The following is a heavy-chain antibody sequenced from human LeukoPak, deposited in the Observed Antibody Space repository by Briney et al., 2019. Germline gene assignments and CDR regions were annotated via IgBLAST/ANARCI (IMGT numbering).Heavy chain of an antibody. J-gene: IGHJ4*02. Sequence: GGSLRLSCAASGFTFSSYWMSWVRQAPGKGLGWVANIKQDGNEKYHLDSVKGRFTISRDNAKNSLFLQMNSLRVEDTAVYYCARDLVTPYYFDYWGQGTLVTVSS. D-gene: IGHD4-23*01. V-gene: IGHV3-7*04. CDR2: IKQDGNEK. CDR3: ARDLVTPYYFDY. CDR1: GFTFSSYW.